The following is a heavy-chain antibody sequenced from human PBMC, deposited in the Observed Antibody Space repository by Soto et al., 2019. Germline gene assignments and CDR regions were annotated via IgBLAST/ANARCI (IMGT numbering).Heavy chain of an antibody. J-gene: IGHJ4*02. CDR3: ARGSRSVAVAGVFDY. CDR1: GYTFTSYG. D-gene: IGHD6-19*01. V-gene: IGHV1-18*04. CDR2: ISAYNGST. Sequence: ASVKVSCKASGYTFTSYGISWVRQAPGQGLEWMGWISAYNGSTNYAQKLQGRVTMTTDTSTSTAYMELRSLRSDDTAVYYCARGSRSVAVAGVFDYWGQGTLVTVSS.